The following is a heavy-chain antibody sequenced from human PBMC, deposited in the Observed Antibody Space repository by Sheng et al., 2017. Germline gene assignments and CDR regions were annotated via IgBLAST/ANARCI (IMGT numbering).Heavy chain of an antibody. V-gene: IGHV1-69*13. D-gene: IGHD5-18*01. Sequence: QFRLVQSGGEVKKPGSSVKVSCKGSGGSLSNYIISWMRQAPGQGFEWMGGIMPMLGAPNYAQKFQGRVTMTADESTNTVYMELSSLRYDDTGIYYCARDLGYIYGYHYYDPWGQGTLVTVTS. CDR3: ARDLGYIYGYHYYDP. CDR2: IMPMLGAP. J-gene: IGHJ5*02. CDR1: GGSLSNYI.